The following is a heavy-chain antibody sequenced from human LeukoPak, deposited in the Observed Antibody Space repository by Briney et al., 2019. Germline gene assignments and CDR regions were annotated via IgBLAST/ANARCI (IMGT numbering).Heavy chain of an antibody. Sequence: PSETLSLTCTVSGGSVSSGSYYWSWIRQPPGKGLEWIGYIYYSGSTNYNPSLKSRVTISVDTSKNQFSLKLISVTAADTAVYYCARTAWDYVWGSYRPSHYYFDYWGQGTLVTVSS. J-gene: IGHJ4*02. V-gene: IGHV4-61*01. D-gene: IGHD3-16*02. CDR2: IYYSGST. CDR1: GGSVSSGSYY. CDR3: ARTAWDYVWGSYRPSHYYFDY.